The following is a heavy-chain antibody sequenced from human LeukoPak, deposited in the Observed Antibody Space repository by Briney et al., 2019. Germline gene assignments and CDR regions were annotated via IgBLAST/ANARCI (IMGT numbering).Heavy chain of an antibody. CDR1: GGSISSYY. J-gene: IGHJ4*02. D-gene: IGHD1-7*01. V-gene: IGHV4-4*09. CDR2: IYTSGST. Sequence: SETLPLTCTVSGGSISSYYWSWIRQPPGKGLEWIGCIYTSGSTNYNPSLESRVTISEDTSKNQFSLKLSSVTAADTAVYYCARYNWNYGLAFDYWGQGTLVIVSS. CDR3: ARYNWNYGLAFDY.